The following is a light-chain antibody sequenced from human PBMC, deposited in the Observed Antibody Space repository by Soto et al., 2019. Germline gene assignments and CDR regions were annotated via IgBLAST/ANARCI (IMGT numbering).Light chain of an antibody. CDR1: QSVSSN. CDR2: GAS. V-gene: IGKV3D-15*01. Sequence: DIVMTQSPATLSVSPGERATLSCRASQSVSSNLAWYQQKPGQAPRLLIYGASTRATGIPARFSGSGSGTEFTLTISSLLSEDFAVYYCQQYNNCPLTFGGGTKVEIK. CDR3: QQYNNCPLT. J-gene: IGKJ4*01.